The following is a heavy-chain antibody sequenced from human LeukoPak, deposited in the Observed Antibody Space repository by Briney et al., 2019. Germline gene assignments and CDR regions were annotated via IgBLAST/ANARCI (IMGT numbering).Heavy chain of an antibody. V-gene: IGHV3-9*01. CDR1: GFTFDDYA. CDR3: AKDLGRSSWSYFEY. Sequence: SGGSLRLSCAASGFTFDDYAMHWVRQAPGKGLEWVSGVSWNSGSIGYADSVKGRFTISRDNAKNSLYPQMNSLRPEDTALYYCAKDLGRSSWSYFEYWGQGTLVTVS. D-gene: IGHD6-13*01. J-gene: IGHJ4*02. CDR2: VSWNSGSI.